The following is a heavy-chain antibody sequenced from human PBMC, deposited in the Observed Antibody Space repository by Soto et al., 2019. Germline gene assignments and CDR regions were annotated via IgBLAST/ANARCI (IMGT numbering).Heavy chain of an antibody. CDR2: INPNSGGT. Sequence: ASVKVCCKASGYTFTGYYMHWVRQAPGQGLEWMGWINPNSGGTNYAQKFQGWVTMTRDTSISTAYMELSRLRSDDTAVYYCARDAISGYGDYSYNYYGMDVWGQGTTVTVSS. CDR3: ARDAISGYGDYSYNYYGMDV. V-gene: IGHV1-2*04. D-gene: IGHD4-17*01. J-gene: IGHJ6*02. CDR1: GYTFTGYY.